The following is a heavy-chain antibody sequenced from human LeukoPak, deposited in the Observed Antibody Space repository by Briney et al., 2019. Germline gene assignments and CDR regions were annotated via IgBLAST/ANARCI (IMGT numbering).Heavy chain of an antibody. CDR3: ARRIQGMAPYYLDY. V-gene: IGHV3-74*01. CDR2: INSDGGST. Sequence: GGSLRLSCTASGFTFSSYWMHWVRQAPGKGLEWVSRINSDGGSTSYADSVKGRFTISRDNAKNTLYLQMNSLRAEDTAVYYCARRIQGMAPYYLDYWGQGTLVTVSS. CDR1: GFTFSSYW. D-gene: IGHD5-24*01. J-gene: IGHJ4*02.